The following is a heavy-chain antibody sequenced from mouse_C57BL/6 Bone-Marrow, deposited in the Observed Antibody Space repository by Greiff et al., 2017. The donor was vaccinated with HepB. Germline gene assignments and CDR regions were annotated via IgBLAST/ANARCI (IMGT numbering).Heavy chain of an antibody. Sequence: EVNLVESGGGLVQPGGSLKLSCAASGFTFSDYYMYWVRQTPEKRLEWVAYISNGGGSTYYPDTVKGRFTISRDNAKNTLYLQMSRLKSEDTDMYYCARPSYYYGSSPGYWGQGTSVTVSS. CDR2: ISNGGGST. D-gene: IGHD1-1*01. V-gene: IGHV5-12*01. J-gene: IGHJ4*01. CDR3: ARPSYYYGSSPGY. CDR1: GFTFSDYY.